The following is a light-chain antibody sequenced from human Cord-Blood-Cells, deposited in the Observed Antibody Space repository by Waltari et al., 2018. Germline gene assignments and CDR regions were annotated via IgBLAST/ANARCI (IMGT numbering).Light chain of an antibody. Sequence: EIVLTQSPGTLSFSPGERATLSCRSSQSVSSSYLAWYQQQPGQAPRLLIYGASSRATGIPDRFSGSGSGTDFTLTISRLEPEDFAVYYCQQYGSSPPTFGQGTKLEIK. CDR1: QSVSSSY. V-gene: IGKV3-20*01. CDR3: QQYGSSPPT. CDR2: GAS. J-gene: IGKJ2*01.